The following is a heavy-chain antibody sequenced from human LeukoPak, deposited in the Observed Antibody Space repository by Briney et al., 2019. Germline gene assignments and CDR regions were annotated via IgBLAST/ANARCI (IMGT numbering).Heavy chain of an antibody. CDR2: INHSGST. V-gene: IGHV4-34*01. CDR1: GGSFSGYY. CDR3: ARGGDFWSGYTPPYYYYGMDV. D-gene: IGHD3-3*01. J-gene: IGHJ6*02. Sequence: SETLSLTCAVYGGSFSGYYWSWIRQPPGKGLEWIGEINHSGSTNYNPSLKSRVTISVDTSKNQFSLKLSSVTAADTAVYYCARGGDFWSGYTPPYYYYGMDVWGQGTTVTVSS.